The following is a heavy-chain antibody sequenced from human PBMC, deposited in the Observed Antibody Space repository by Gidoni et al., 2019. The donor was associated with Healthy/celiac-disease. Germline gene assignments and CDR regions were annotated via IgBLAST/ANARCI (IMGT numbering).Heavy chain of an antibody. V-gene: IGHV3-23*01. CDR3: AKASYGSGSYYIDY. D-gene: IGHD3-10*01. J-gene: IGHJ4*02. CDR2: IGGSGGST. Sequence: EVQLLESGGGLVQPGGSLRLSCAASGFTFSSYAMSWVRQAPGKGLEWVSAIGGSGGSTYYADSVKGRFTISRDNSKNTLYLQMNSLRAEDTAVYYCAKASYGSGSYYIDYWGQGTLVTVSS. CDR1: GFTFSSYA.